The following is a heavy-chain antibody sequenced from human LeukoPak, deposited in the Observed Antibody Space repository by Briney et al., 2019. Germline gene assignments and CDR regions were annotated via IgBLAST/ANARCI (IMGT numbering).Heavy chain of an antibody. D-gene: IGHD5-12*01. V-gene: IGHV4-38-2*02. CDR3: ARGSRGYSGYDSGDY. Sequence: SETLSLTCTVSSYSISSGYYWGWIRQPPGKGLEWIGNIYRSGSTYYNPSLESRVTISIDMSKNQFSLKLSSVTAADTAVYYCARGSRGYSGYDSGDYWGQGTLVTVSS. J-gene: IGHJ4*02. CDR1: SYSISSGYY. CDR2: IYRSGST.